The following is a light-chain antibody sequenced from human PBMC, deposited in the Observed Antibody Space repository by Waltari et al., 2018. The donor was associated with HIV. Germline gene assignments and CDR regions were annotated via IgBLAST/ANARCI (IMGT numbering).Light chain of an antibody. CDR2: NNI. Sequence: SYELTQPPSVSVSPGQTARLTCSGDALPNPSAYWYQQKPGQAPVLVIYNNIERPSGIPDGCAGAQSGTSATLGITGLQTGDEADYYCGTWDTSLSVGVFGGGTKLTVL. J-gene: IGLJ3*02. CDR1: ALPNPS. CDR3: GTWDTSLSVGV. V-gene: IGLV3-25*03.